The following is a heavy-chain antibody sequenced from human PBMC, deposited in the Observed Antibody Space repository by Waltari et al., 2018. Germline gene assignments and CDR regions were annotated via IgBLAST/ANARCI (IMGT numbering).Heavy chain of an antibody. CDR3: ARGGGGDWEWFDP. J-gene: IGHJ5*02. D-gene: IGHD2-21*02. Sequence: QVQLQESGPSLLKPSETLSLICTVSGGSISGFYWSWVRKPPGKGLDWIGYIYYTGSTNFNPSLKSRVTMSVDTSQNQFSLKLSSVTAADAAFYYCARGGGGDWEWFDPWGQGTLVTVSS. CDR2: IYYTGST. CDR1: GGSISGFY. V-gene: IGHV4-59*01.